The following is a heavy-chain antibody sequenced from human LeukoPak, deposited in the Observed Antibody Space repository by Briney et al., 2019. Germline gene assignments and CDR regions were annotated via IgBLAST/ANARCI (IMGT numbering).Heavy chain of an antibody. J-gene: IGHJ4*02. CDR3: ARGPQSSAYYSFDY. CDR2: VNLQGST. Sequence: PSGTLSLTCDVSGGSITQTNYWTWVRQPPGKGLEWIGEVNLQGSTNYNPSLMRRVAISVDTSANHVSLQLTSVTAADTAVYYCARGPQSSAYYSFDYWGQGTLVTVSS. D-gene: IGHD3-10*01. CDR1: GGSITQTNY. V-gene: IGHV4-4*02.